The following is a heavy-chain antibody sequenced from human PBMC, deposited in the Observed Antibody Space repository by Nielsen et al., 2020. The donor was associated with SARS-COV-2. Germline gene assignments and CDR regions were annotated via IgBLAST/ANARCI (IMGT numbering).Heavy chain of an antibody. Sequence: ASVKVSCKASGYTFTGYYMHWVRQAPGQGLEWMGRINPNSGGTNYAQKFQGRVTMTRDTSISTAYMELSRLRSDDTAVCYCARDSSGWYRYDAFDIWGQGTMVTVSS. CDR2: INPNSGGT. D-gene: IGHD6-19*01. CDR3: ARDSSGWYRYDAFDI. V-gene: IGHV1-2*06. CDR1: GYTFTGYY. J-gene: IGHJ3*02.